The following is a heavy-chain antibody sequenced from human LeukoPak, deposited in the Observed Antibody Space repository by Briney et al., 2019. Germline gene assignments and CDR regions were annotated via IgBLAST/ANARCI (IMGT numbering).Heavy chain of an antibody. CDR3: ARPTYCGSDCYFNFDY. CDR2: IKPNSGVT. D-gene: IGHD2-21*02. V-gene: IGHV1-2*02. J-gene: IGHJ4*02. Sequence: ASVTVSCKTSGYTFATYFMHWARQAPGQGLEWMGYIKPNSGVTNYAQKFRGRVPMTWGTSISTAYIELSGLTSDDTAIYYCARPTYCGSDCYFNFDYWGQGTLVTVSS. CDR1: GYTFATYF.